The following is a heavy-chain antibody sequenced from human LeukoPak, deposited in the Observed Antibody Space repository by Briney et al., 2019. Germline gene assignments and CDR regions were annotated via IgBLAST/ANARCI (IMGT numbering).Heavy chain of an antibody. CDR1: GYTFSAYY. CDR2: IHPNSGGT. CDR3: ARGDIYSDY. D-gene: IGHD1-26*01. J-gene: IGHJ4*02. Sequence: ASVKVSCTASGYTFSAYYVLWVRQAPGQGLEWMGWIHPNSGGTKYAQNFQGRVTMTRDTSISTAYMELSSLRSDDAAVYYCARGDIYSDYWGQGTLVTVSS. V-gene: IGHV1-2*02.